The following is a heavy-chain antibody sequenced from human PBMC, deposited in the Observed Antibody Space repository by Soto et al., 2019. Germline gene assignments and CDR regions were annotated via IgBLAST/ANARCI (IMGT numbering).Heavy chain of an antibody. CDR1: GFSLNTNGMC. J-gene: IGHJ4*02. CDR2: INWDDDK. Sequence: SGPTLVNPTQTLTLTCTFSGFSLNTNGMCVSWIRQPPGKALEWLAHINWDDDKYYSTSLKTRLTISKDTSKNQVVLTLTNIDPEDTATYYCARFRNPPAGRHRWHHDYWGQGTLVTVSS. V-gene: IGHV2-70*01. CDR3: ARFRNPPAGRHRWHHDY.